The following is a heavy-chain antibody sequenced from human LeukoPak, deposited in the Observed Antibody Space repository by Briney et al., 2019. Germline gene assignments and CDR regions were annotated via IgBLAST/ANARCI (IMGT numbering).Heavy chain of an antibody. V-gene: IGHV1-69*05. J-gene: IGHJ4*02. Sequence: SVKVSCKASGGTFSSYAISWVRQAPGQGLEWMGGIIPIFGTANYAQKFQGRVTITTDESTSTAYMELSSLRSEDTAVYYCNYYDRSGYDPVDYWGQGTLVTVSS. CDR2: IIPIFGTA. D-gene: IGHD3-22*01. CDR3: NYYDRSGYDPVDY. CDR1: GGTFSSYA.